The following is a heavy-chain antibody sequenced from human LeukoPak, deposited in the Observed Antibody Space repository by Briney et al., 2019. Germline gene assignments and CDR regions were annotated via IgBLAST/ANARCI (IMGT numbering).Heavy chain of an antibody. CDR2: IYTSGST. Sequence: PSETLSLTCTVPGGSISSYYWSWIRQPAGKGLEWIGRIYTSGSTNYNPSLKSRVTMSVDTSKNQFSLKLNSVTAADTAVYYCARVERSYTAMPYYFDYWGQGTLVTVSS. D-gene: IGHD5-18*01. J-gene: IGHJ4*02. CDR3: ARVERSYTAMPYYFDY. V-gene: IGHV4-4*07. CDR1: GGSISSYY.